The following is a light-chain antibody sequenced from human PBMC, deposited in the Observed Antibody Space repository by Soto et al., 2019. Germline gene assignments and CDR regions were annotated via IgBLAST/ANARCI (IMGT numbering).Light chain of an antibody. CDR2: SND. J-gene: IGLJ1*01. CDR1: TXNIGTNT. Sequence: SVLTQPPSASGTPGQTVTISCSGSTXNIGTNTLNWYQQVPGTAPKLLIYSNDRRPSGVPDRFSGSKSGTSASLAISGLQSEDEADYYCASWDESLKGRYVFGTGTKVTVL. CDR3: ASWDESLKGRYV. V-gene: IGLV1-44*01.